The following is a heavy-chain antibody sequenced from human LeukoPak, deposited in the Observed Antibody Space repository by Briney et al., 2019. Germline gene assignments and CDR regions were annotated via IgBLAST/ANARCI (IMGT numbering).Heavy chain of an antibody. CDR1: GGSISSYF. CDR2: LFYSGST. Sequence: SETLSLTCTVSGGSISSYFWSWLRQPPGKGLEWIGYLFYSGSTHFNPSLKSRVTISVDTSKNQFSLKQMSVTAADTAVYCCAGEGITGTNLNGFHPWGQGTLVTVSS. V-gene: IGHV4-59*01. D-gene: IGHD1-1*01. CDR3: AGEGITGTNLNGFHP. J-gene: IGHJ5*02.